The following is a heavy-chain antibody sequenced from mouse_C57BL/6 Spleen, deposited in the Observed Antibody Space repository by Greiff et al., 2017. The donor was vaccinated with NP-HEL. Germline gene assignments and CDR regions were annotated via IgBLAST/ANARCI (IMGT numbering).Heavy chain of an antibody. J-gene: IGHJ3*01. Sequence: ESGPGLVKPSQSLSLTCSVTGYSITSGYYWNWIRQFPGNKLEWMGYISYDGSNNYNPSLKNRISITRDTSKNQFFLKLNSVTTEDTATYYCARPDYYGSSPCAYWGQGTLVTVSA. CDR3: ARPDYYGSSPCAY. D-gene: IGHD1-1*01. CDR1: GYSITSGYY. V-gene: IGHV3-6*01. CDR2: ISYDGSN.